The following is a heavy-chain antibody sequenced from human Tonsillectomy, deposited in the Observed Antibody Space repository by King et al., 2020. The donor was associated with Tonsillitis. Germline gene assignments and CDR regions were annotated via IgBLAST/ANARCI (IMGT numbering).Heavy chain of an antibody. J-gene: IGHJ4*02. V-gene: IGHV3-30*04. CDR2: ISYDGRDK. D-gene: IGHD3-22*01. Sequence: QLVQSGGGVVQPGRSLRLSCAASGFKFSDYAMHWVRQAPGKGLEWVAVISYDGRDKDYADSGKGRFTISRDNSKNTVYLQMNSLRAEDTAVYYCARDSSGTYYYDYFDHWGQGTLVTVSS. CDR1: GFKFSDYA. CDR3: ARDSSGTYYYDYFDH.